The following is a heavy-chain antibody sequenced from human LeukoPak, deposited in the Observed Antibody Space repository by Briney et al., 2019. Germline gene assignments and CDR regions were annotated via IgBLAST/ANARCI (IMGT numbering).Heavy chain of an antibody. CDR2: ISYDGSNK. D-gene: IGHD5-18*01. V-gene: IGHV3-30*01. CDR3: ARAMDTAMVEYYFDY. Sequence: GRSLRLSWAASGFTFSSYAMHWVRQAPGKGLEWVAVISYDGSNKYYADSVKGRFTISRDNSKNTLYLQMNSLRAEDTAVYYCARAMDTAMVEYYFDYWGQGTLVTVSS. CDR1: GFTFSSYA. J-gene: IGHJ4*02.